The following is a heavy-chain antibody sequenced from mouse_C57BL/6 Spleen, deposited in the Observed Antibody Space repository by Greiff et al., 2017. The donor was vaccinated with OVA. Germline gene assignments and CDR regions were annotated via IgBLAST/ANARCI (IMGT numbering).Heavy chain of an antibody. D-gene: IGHD2-1*01. CDR3: AGYYGQDY. Sequence: VQLQQSGPELVKPGASVKISCKASGYTFTDYYMNWVKQSHGKSLEWIGDINPNNGGTSYNQKFKGKATLTVDKSSSTAYMELRSLTSEDSAVYYCAGYYGQDYWGQGTTLTVSS. CDR1: GYTFTDYY. J-gene: IGHJ2*01. V-gene: IGHV1-26*01. CDR2: INPNNGGT.